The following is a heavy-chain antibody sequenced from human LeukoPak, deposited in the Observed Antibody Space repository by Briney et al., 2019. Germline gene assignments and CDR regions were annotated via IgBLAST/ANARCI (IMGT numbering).Heavy chain of an antibody. CDR1: GFTLSSYG. J-gene: IGHJ4*02. D-gene: IGHD3-10*01. V-gene: IGHV3-30*18. CDR2: ISFDGSNT. Sequence: GRSLRLSCAASGFTLSSYGMHWVRQAPGRGLEWVAVISFDGSNTYYADSVKGRFTISRDNSKNTLYLQMNSLRAEDTAVYYCAKDPASNYYASGSYYPYWGQGTLVTVSS. CDR3: AKDPASNYYASGSYYPY.